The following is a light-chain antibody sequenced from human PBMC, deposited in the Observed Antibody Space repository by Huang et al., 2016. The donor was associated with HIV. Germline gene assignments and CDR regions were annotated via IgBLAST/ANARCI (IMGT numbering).Light chain of an antibody. CDR3: MQALQTPT. V-gene: IGKV2-28*01. CDR1: QSLLHSNGYNY. J-gene: IGKJ1*01. CDR2: LGS. Sequence: DIVMTQSPLSLPVTPGEPASISCRSSQSLLHSNGYNYLDWYLQKPGHSPQLLIYLGSYRASGVPERFSGSGSGTDCTLKISRVEAEDVGVYYCMQALQTPTFGQGTKVEIK.